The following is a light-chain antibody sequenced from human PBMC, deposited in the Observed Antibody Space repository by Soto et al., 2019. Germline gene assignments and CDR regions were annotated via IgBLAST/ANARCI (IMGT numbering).Light chain of an antibody. Sequence: EIVMTQSPATLSVSPGEGATLSCRASQSVSSNLAWYQQKPGQAPRLLIYAASTRATGIPARFSGSGSGTQFPPTISSLQSEDVAVYYCHHYNNWPPWTFGQGTKVEIK. V-gene: IGKV3-15*01. J-gene: IGKJ1*01. CDR2: AAS. CDR3: HHYNNWPPWT. CDR1: QSVSSN.